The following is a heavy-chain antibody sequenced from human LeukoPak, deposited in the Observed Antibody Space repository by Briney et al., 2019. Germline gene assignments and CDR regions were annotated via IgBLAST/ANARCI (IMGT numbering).Heavy chain of an antibody. V-gene: IGHV3-30*04. Sequence: GGSLRLSCAASGFTFSSYAMHWVRQAPGKGLEWVAVISYDGSNKYYADSVKGRFTISRDNSKNTLYLQMSSLRAEDTAVYYCARYCSSTSCYSPGSFDYWGQGTLVTVSS. CDR2: ISYDGSNK. CDR3: ARYCSSTSCYSPGSFDY. CDR1: GFTFSSYA. D-gene: IGHD2-2*01. J-gene: IGHJ4*02.